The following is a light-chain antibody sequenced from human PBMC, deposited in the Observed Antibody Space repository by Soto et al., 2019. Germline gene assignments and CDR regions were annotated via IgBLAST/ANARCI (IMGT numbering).Light chain of an antibody. CDR2: GAS. Sequence: EIWLTQSPDTLSSSPGQRAALSCSASQSVSSYLAWYQQKXGQAPRXXIYGASSRATGIPDRCSGSESGTDFTLTISSLEPEDLAVYYRQQSGSSPRTFGQGTKVDIK. CDR1: QSVSSY. J-gene: IGKJ1*01. CDR3: QQSGSSPRT. V-gene: IGKV3-20*01.